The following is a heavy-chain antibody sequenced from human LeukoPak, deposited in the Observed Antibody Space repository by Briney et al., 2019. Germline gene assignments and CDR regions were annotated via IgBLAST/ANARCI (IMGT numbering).Heavy chain of an antibody. J-gene: IGHJ1*01. CDR2: TKIDGSE. Sequence: GGSLRLSCAASGFTFSSYWMHWVRHAPGKGLVWVSRTKIDGSENYADSVKGRFPISRDNAKNTVSLQINRLRAEDTGVYYCARAPSEIGGYYPEYFRHWGQGTLVTAS. V-gene: IGHV3-74*01. D-gene: IGHD3-22*01. CDR3: ARAPSEIGGYYPEYFRH. CDR1: GFTFSSYW.